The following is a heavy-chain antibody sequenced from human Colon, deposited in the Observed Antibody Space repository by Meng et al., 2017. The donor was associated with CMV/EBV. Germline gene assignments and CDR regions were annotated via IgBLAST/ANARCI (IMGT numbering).Heavy chain of an antibody. V-gene: IGHV3-30*04. D-gene: IGHD3-22*01. CDR3: ARPARGGYYDSGALDY. J-gene: IGHJ4*02. CDR1: GFTFSSYA. Sequence: GGSLRLSCAASGFTFSSYAMHWVRQAPGKGLEWVAVISYDGSNKYYAGSVKGRFTISRDNSKNTLYLQMNSLRAEDTAVYYCARPARGGYYDSGALDYWGQGTLVTVSS. CDR2: ISYDGSNK.